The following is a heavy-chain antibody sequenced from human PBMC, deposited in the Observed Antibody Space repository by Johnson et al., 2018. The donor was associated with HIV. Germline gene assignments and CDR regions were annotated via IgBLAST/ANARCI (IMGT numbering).Heavy chain of an antibody. J-gene: IGHJ3*02. V-gene: IGHV3-53*03. CDR1: GFTVSSNY. CDR2: IYSDGTT. D-gene: IGHD6-19*01. CDR3: ARGTGGWPLFDI. Sequence: VQLVESGGGLIQPGGSLRLSCAASGFTVSSNYMSWVRQAPGQGLEWVSVIYSDGTTYYADSVKGRFTISRDNSKNTLYLQMNSLRAEDMAVYYCARGTGGWPLFDIWDQGTMVTVSS.